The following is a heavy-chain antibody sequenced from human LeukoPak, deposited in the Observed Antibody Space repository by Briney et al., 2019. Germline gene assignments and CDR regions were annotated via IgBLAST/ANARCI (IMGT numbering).Heavy chain of an antibody. CDR2: INSDGTST. CDR3: AKGGTRYMDV. Sequence: GGSLRLSCAASGFTFSNYGMHWVRQAPGKGLVWVSRINSDGTSTSYADSVKGRFTISRDNAKKTLYLQMNSLRSDDTAVYYCAKGGTRYMDVWGKGNTVTVSS. CDR1: GFTFSNYG. V-gene: IGHV3-74*01. J-gene: IGHJ6*03. D-gene: IGHD1-1*01.